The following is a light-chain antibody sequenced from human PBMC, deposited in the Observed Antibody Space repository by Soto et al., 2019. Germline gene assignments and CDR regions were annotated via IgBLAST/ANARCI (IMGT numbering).Light chain of an antibody. V-gene: IGKV1-5*03. CDR3: QQYSDNWT. CDR1: QSISSW. J-gene: IGKJ1*01. CDR2: KAS. Sequence: DIQMTQSPSTLSASVGDRVIITCRASQSISSWLAWYQQKPGTAPKLLIYKASTLQSGVPSRFSGSGSATEFTHTISCRQPDESATYYCQQYSDNWTFGQGTKVEIK.